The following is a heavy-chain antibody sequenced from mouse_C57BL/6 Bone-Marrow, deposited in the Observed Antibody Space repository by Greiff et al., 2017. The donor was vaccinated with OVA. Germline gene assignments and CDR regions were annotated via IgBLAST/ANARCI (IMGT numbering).Heavy chain of an antibody. CDR3: TTRGSYWYFDV. Sequence: DVQLQESGAELVRPGASVKLSCTASGFNIKDDYMHWVKQRPEQGLEWIGWIDPENGDTEYASKFQGKATITADTSSNTAYLQLSSLTSEDTAVYYCTTRGSYWYFDVWGTGTTVTVSS. CDR2: IDPENGDT. V-gene: IGHV14-4*01. CDR1: GFNIKDDY. J-gene: IGHJ1*03.